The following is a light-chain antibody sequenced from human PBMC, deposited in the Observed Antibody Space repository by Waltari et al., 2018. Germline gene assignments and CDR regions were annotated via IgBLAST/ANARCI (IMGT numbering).Light chain of an antibody. CDR3: QQYGRSPGT. Sequence: ENVLTQSPGTLSLSPGERATLSCRASQSVSSSYLAWYQQKPGQAPRPLSYGASSRATGIPDRFSGSGSGTDFTLTISRLEPEDFAVYYCQQYGRSPGTFGQGTKVEIK. J-gene: IGKJ1*01. CDR2: GAS. V-gene: IGKV3-20*01. CDR1: QSVSSSY.